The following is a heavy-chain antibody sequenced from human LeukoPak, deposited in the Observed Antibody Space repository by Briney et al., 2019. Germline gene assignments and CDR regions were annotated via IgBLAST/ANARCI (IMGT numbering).Heavy chain of an antibody. Sequence: GGSLRLSCAASGFTVSSNYMSWVRQAPGKGLEWVSVIYSGGSTYYADSVKGRFTISRDNSKNTLYLQMNSLRAEDTAVYCCAREYSSSTGFDYWGQGTLVTVSS. V-gene: IGHV3-66*01. J-gene: IGHJ4*02. CDR1: GFTVSSNY. CDR2: IYSGGST. D-gene: IGHD6-13*01. CDR3: AREYSSSTGFDY.